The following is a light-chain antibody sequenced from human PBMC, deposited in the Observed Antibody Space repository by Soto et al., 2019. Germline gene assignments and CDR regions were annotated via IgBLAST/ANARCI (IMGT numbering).Light chain of an antibody. J-gene: IGKJ1*01. CDR3: QQYNSYPWT. CDR1: ESITTR. V-gene: IGKV1-5*03. Sequence: DIQMTQSPSTLSASVGDRVTITCRASESITTRLAWYQQRPGKAPNLLIYMASSLERGVPSRFSGSGSGTEFTLTISSLQPDDFATYYCQQYNSYPWTFGQGTKVDIK. CDR2: MAS.